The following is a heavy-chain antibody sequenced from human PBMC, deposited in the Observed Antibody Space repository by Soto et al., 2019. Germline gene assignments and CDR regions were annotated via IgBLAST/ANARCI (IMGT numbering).Heavy chain of an antibody. J-gene: IGHJ4*02. Sequence: GGSRRLSSAASGFTFSIYAMSCVRQAPGGGLEWVSAVSGSGGSTYYADSVKGRFTIARDNSKNTLYLQMNSLRDEGTDVYYCSKCRIHCGSNHYWGQGTLVTVSS. CDR1: GFTFSIYA. V-gene: IGHV3-23*01. CDR2: VSGSGGST. CDR3: SKCRIHCGSNHY. D-gene: IGHD3-16*02.